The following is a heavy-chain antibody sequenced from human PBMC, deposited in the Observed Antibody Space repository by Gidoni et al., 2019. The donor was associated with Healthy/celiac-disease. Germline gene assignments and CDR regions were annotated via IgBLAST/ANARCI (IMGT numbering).Heavy chain of an antibody. D-gene: IGHD2-21*02. J-gene: IGHJ3*02. CDR2: IKQDGSEK. Sequence: EVQLVESGGGLVQPGGSPRLSCAASGFTFSSYWMRWVRQAPGKGLEWVANIKQDGSEKYYVDSVKGRFTISRDNAKNSLYLQMNSLRAEDTAVYYCARDEHIVVVTAIAPAGFDIWGQGTMVTVSS. V-gene: IGHV3-7*01. CDR3: ARDEHIVVVTAIAPAGFDI. CDR1: GFTFSSYW.